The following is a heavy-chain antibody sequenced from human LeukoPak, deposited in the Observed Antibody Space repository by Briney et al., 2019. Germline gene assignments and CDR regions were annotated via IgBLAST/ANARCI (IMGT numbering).Heavy chain of an antibody. J-gene: IGHJ4*02. CDR3: ASTTYYYDSSGYYDFDY. Sequence: SETLSLTCTVSGYSISSGYDWGWMRQAPGKGLEWLASISQSGDTYNNPSLKSRVSLSVDTSKNQLSLKLTSVTAADTAVYYCASTTYYYDSSGYYDFDYWGQGTLVTVSS. V-gene: IGHV4-38-2*02. CDR2: ISQSGDT. D-gene: IGHD3-22*01. CDR1: GYSISSGYD.